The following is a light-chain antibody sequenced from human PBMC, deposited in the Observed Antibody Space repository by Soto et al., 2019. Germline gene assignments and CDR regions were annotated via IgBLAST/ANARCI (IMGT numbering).Light chain of an antibody. J-gene: IGLJ2*01. CDR2: EFS. V-gene: IGLV2-23*02. Sequence: QSVLTQPASVSGSPGQSITISCTGTSSDVGSYNLVSWYQQHPGKAPKLMIYEFSKRPSGVSNRFSGSKSGNTASLTISGLQVEDEADYYCCSYAGSRACDVVFGGGTKLTVL. CDR1: SSDVGSYNL. CDR3: CSYAGSRACDVV.